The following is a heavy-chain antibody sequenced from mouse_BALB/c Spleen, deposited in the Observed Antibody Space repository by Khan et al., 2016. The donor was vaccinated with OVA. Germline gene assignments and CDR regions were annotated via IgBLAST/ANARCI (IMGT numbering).Heavy chain of an antibody. CDR3: AIIYYGLAWFTY. V-gene: IGHV2-3*01. D-gene: IGHD1-2*01. Sequence: QVQLTESGPGLVAPSQSLSITCTVSGFSLVSYGVSWVRQPPGKGLEWLGVIWSDGTTNYHSALKSRLSISKDSSESQVFLKLNSLQTDDTATYYCAIIYYGLAWFTYWGQGTLVTVSA. CDR1: GFSLVSYG. CDR2: IWSDGTT. J-gene: IGHJ3*01.